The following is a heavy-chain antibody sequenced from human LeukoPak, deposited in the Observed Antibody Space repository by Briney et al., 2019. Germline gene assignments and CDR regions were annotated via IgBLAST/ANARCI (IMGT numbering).Heavy chain of an antibody. Sequence: ASVKVSCKASGYPFTSYDINWVRQATGQGLEWMGWMNPNSGNTGYAQKFQGRVTMTRNTSISTAYMELSSLRSEDTAVYYCAREVSSTRKYYYYGMDVWGQGTTVTVSS. D-gene: IGHD2-2*01. V-gene: IGHV1-8*01. CDR2: MNPNSGNT. CDR1: GYPFTSYD. CDR3: AREVSSTRKYYYYGMDV. J-gene: IGHJ6*02.